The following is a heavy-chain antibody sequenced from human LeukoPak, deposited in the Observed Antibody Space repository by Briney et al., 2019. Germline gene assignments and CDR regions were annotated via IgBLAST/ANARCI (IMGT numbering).Heavy chain of an antibody. CDR3: ARASFPYYYDSSGYYYFDY. J-gene: IGHJ4*02. Sequence: ASVKVSCKASGYTFTSYDINWVRQATGQGLEWMGWMNPNSGNTGYAQKFQGRVTITRDTSTSTVYMELSSLRSEDTAVYYCARASFPYYYDSSGYYYFDYWGQGTLVTVSS. V-gene: IGHV1-8*03. CDR1: GYTFTSYD. D-gene: IGHD3-22*01. CDR2: MNPNSGNT.